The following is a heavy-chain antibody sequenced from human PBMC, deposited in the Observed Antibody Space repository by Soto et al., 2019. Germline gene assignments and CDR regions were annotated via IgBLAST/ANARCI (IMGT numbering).Heavy chain of an antibody. CDR2: TYHSGST. CDR1: SGSISSSNW. CDR3: ARAGGLDCSSTSCYHDAFDI. Sequence: QVQLQESGPGLVKPSGTLSLTCAVSSGSISSSNWWSWVRQHPGKGLEWIGETYHSGSTNYNPSLMSRVRVSVDESKDQCSLKLSSVTAAYTAVYYCARAGGLDCSSTSCYHDAFDIWCEGAMVTVSS. D-gene: IGHD2-2*01. V-gene: IGHV4-4*02. J-gene: IGHJ3*02.